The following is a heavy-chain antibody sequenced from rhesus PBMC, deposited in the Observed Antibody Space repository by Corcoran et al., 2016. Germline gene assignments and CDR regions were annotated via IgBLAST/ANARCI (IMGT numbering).Heavy chain of an antibody. CDR3: ARDQTTYYSGSYFDY. CDR2: IYGSGGST. Sequence: QVQLQESGPGLVKPSETLSLTCAVSGGSISSNYWSWIRPAPGKGLEGIGRIYGSGGSTDYNPSLKSRVTISTATSKNQFSLKLSSVTAADTAVYYCARDQTTYYSGSYFDYWGQGVLVTVSS. V-gene: IGHV4-160*01. CDR1: GGSISSNY. D-gene: IGHD3-16*01. J-gene: IGHJ4*01.